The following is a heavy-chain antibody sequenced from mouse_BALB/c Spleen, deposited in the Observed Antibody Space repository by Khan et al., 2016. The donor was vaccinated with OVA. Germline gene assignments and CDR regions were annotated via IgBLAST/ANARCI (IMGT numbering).Heavy chain of an antibody. D-gene: IGHD1-1*01. J-gene: IGHJ4*01. CDR3: ARENYYGSTCYAMGY. CDR1: GYTFTSYW. V-gene: IGHV1S41*01. Sequence: DLVKPGASVKLSCKASGYTFTSYWINWIKQRPGQGLEWIGRIAPGSGRTYYNELFTGTATLTVDTSSSTAYIQLRRLSSEDSAVYFCARENYYGSTCYAMGYWGQGTSGTVSS. CDR2: IAPGSGRT.